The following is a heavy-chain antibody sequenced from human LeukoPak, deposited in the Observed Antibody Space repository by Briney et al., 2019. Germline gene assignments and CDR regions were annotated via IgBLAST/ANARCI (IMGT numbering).Heavy chain of an antibody. CDR3: AREIYGSGKGYYYYMDV. J-gene: IGHJ6*03. CDR2: ISAYNGNT. Sequence: ASVKVSCEASGYTFTSYGISWVRQAPGQGLEWMGWISAYNGNTNYAQKLQGRVTMTTDTSTSTAYMELRSLRSDDTAVYYCAREIYGSGKGYYYYMDVWGKGTTVTVSS. CDR1: GYTFTSYG. D-gene: IGHD3-10*01. V-gene: IGHV1-18*01.